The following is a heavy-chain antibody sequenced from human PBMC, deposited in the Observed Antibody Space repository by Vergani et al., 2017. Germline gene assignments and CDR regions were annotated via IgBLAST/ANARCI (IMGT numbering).Heavy chain of an antibody. CDR2: IWYDGSNK. V-gene: IGHV3-33*01. CDR1: GFTFSSYG. Sequence: QVQLVESGGGVVQPGRSLRLSCAASGFTFSSYGMHWVRQAPGKGLEWVAVIWYDGSNKYYADSVKGRFTISRDNSKNTLYLQMNSLRAEDTAVYYCARDMGTSCPDDWGQGTLVTVSS. CDR3: ARDMGTSCPDD. J-gene: IGHJ4*02. D-gene: IGHD2-2*01.